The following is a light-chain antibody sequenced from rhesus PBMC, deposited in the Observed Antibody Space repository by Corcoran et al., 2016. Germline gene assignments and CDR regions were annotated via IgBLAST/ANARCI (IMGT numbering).Light chain of an antibody. V-gene: IGKV1-38*01. CDR1: QGISSY. Sequence: DIQLTQSPSSLSASVGDRVTITCRASQGISSYLAWYPQKPGNAPKFLIYDASNLQRGVPSRFSGSGSGTDFTLTISSLQPEDFAVYYCQQRNSYPRTFGGGTKVEIK. J-gene: IGKJ4*01. CDR2: DAS. CDR3: QQRNSYPRT.